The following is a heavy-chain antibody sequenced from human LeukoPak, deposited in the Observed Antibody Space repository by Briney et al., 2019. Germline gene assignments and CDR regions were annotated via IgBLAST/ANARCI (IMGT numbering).Heavy chain of an antibody. CDR1: GFTFSSYS. CDR2: TSDRGDYT. CDR3: ATMYYDFWSGYLEDY. D-gene: IGHD3-3*01. Sequence: GGSLRLSCAASGFTFSSYSMSWVRQAPGKGLEWVSGTSDRGDYTYYADSVKGRFTISRDNSKNTLYLQMNSLRAEDTAVYYCATMYYDFWSGYLEDYWGQGTLVTVSS. V-gene: IGHV3-23*01. J-gene: IGHJ4*02.